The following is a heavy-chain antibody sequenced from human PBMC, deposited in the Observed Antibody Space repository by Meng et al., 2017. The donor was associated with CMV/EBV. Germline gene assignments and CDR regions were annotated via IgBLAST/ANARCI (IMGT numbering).Heavy chain of an antibody. J-gene: IGHJ3*02. D-gene: IGHD6-13*01. CDR2: IYSGGST. Sequence: GGSLGLSCAASGFTVSSNYMSWVRQAPGKGLEWVSVIYSGGSTYYADSVKGRFTISRDNSKNTLYLQMNSLRAEDTAVYYCARERIAAAGTDAFDIWGQGTMVTVSS. CDR1: GFTVSSNY. V-gene: IGHV3-66*02. CDR3: ARERIAAAGTDAFDI.